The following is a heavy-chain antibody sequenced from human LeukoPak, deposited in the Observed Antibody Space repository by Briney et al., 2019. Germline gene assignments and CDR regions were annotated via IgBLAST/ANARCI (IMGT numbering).Heavy chain of an antibody. CDR1: GDIFRSYG. J-gene: IGHJ5*02. D-gene: IGHD2-2*01. CDR2: INPNSGGT. CDR3: ARDYRPGYCSSTSCRGYGGFDP. Sequence: ASVKVSCKASGDIFRSYGISWVRQAPGQGLEWMGWINPNSGGTNYAQKFQGRVTMTRDTSISTAYMELSRLRSDDTAVYYCARDYRPGYCSSTSCRGYGGFDPWGQGTLVTVSS. V-gene: IGHV1-2*02.